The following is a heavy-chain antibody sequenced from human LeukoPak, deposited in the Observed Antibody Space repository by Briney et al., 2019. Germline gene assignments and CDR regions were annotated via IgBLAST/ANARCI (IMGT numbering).Heavy chain of an antibody. J-gene: IGHJ4*02. CDR1: GFTFSESW. V-gene: IGHV3-7*03. D-gene: IGHD3-22*01. CDR3: AKDRYSRGYFD. Sequence: SGGSLRLSCVVSGFTFSESWMSWVRQAPGKGLGWVASLNLDGSDKYYVDSVKGRFTISRDNAKNSLYLQMNSLRAEDTAIYYCAKDRYSRGYFDWGQGTLVTVSS. CDR2: LNLDGSDK.